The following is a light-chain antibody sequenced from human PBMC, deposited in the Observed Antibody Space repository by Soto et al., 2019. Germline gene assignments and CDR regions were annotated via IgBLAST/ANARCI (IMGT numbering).Light chain of an antibody. Sequence: EIVLTQSPATLSLSPGERATLSCRASQSVRNYLAWYQQKPGQAPRLLIYDASNRATGIPGRFSGSGSGTDFTLTISSLEPEDSAIYYCQQYFEWPPMTFGQGTKVEI. CDR2: DAS. V-gene: IGKV3-11*01. CDR1: QSVRNY. J-gene: IGKJ1*01. CDR3: QQYFEWPPMT.